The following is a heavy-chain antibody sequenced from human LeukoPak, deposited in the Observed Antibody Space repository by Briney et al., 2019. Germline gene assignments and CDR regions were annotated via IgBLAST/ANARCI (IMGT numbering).Heavy chain of an antibody. CDR3: ASPRSGWFGELLDYYYGMDV. V-gene: IGHV3-30-3*01. Sequence: PGRSLRLSCAASGFTFSSYAMHWVRQAPGKGLEWVAVISYDGSNKYYADSVKGRFTISRDNSKNTLYLQMNSLRAEDTAVYYCASPRSGWFGELLDYYYGMDVWGQGTTVTVSS. J-gene: IGHJ6*02. D-gene: IGHD3-10*01. CDR1: GFTFSSYA. CDR2: ISYDGSNK.